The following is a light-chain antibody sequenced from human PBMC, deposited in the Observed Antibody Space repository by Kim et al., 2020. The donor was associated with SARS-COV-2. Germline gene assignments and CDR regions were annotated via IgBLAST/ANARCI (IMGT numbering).Light chain of an antibody. CDR1: SSNSGSNY. Sequence: VTSSCSRSSSNSGSNYVYWYQQLPGTAPKLLIYRNNQRPSGVPDRFSGSKSGTSASLAISGLRSEDEADYYCAAWDDSLSGPHYVFGTGTKVTVL. V-gene: IGLV1-47*01. CDR3: AAWDDSLSGPHYV. CDR2: RNN. J-gene: IGLJ1*01.